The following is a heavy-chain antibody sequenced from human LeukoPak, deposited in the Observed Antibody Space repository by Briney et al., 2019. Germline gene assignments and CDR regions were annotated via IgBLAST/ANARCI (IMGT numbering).Heavy chain of an antibody. CDR2: INHSGST. Sequence: SETLSLTCDVSGDSISTSSFYWVWIRQPPGKGLEWIGEINHSGSTNYNPSLKSRVTISVDTSKNQFSLKLSSVTAADTAVYYCARLRVDSSGYNKMYYFDYWGQGTLVTVSS. J-gene: IGHJ4*02. CDR1: GDSISTSSFY. V-gene: IGHV4-39*07. CDR3: ARLRVDSSGYNKMYYFDY. D-gene: IGHD3-22*01.